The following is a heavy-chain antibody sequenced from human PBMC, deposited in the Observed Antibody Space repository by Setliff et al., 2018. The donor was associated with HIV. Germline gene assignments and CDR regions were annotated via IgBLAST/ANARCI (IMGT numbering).Heavy chain of an antibody. CDR1: GFTFSDCS. CDR2: ITSTGSTI. Sequence: LRLSCAASGFTFSDCSMNWVRQAPGKGLEWMSYITSTGSTIFYADSVKGRFTISRDNDKNSVHLQMNSLRAEDTAVYYCARSRAAGFDYWGQGTLVTVSS. V-gene: IGHV3-48*01. CDR3: ARSRAAGFDY. D-gene: IGHD6-13*01. J-gene: IGHJ4*02.